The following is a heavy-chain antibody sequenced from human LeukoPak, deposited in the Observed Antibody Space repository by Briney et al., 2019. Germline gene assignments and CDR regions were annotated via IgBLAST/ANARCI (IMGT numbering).Heavy chain of an antibody. CDR1: GYTFTGYY. CDR3: ARGRLIGAPDERYYLDY. D-gene: IGHD2-2*01. J-gene: IGHJ4*02. CDR2: INPNSGGT. Sequence: ASVKVSCKASGYTFTGYYMHWVRQAPGQGLEWMGWINPNSGGTNYAQKLQGRVTMTTDTSTSTAYMELRSLRSDDTAVYYCARGRLIGAPDERYYLDYWGQGTLVTVSS. V-gene: IGHV1-2*02.